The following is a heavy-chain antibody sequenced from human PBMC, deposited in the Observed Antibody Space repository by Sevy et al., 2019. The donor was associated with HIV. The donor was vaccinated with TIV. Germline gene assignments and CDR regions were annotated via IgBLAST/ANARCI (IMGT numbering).Heavy chain of an antibody. J-gene: IGHJ4*02. V-gene: IGHV1-46*01. D-gene: IGHD3-9*01. Sequence: ASVKVSCKASGYTFTSYYMHWVRQAPGQGLEWMGIINPSGGSTSYSQKFQGRVTMTRDTSTSTVYMELSSLRSEDTAVYYCARDSDNYDTLTGYYPFDYWGQGTLVTVSS. CDR1: GYTFTSYY. CDR2: INPSGGST. CDR3: ARDSDNYDTLTGYYPFDY.